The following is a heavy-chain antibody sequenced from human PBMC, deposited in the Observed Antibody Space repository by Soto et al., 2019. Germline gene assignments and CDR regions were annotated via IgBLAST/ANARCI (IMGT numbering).Heavy chain of an antibody. D-gene: IGHD3-3*01. CDR2: IYYSGST. CDR3: ARYHYSDFWSGTLPVVYGMDD. CDR1: GGSVSSGSYY. J-gene: IGHJ6*02. V-gene: IGHV4-61*01. Sequence: SETMSLTCTVSGGSVSSGSYYWSWIRQPPGKGLEWIGYIYYSGSTNYNPSLKSRVTISVDTSKNQFSLKLSSVTAADTAVYYCARYHYSDFWSGTLPVVYGMDDWGQGTTVTVSS.